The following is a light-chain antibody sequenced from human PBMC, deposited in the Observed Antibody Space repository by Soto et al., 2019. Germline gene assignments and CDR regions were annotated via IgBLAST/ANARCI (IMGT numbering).Light chain of an antibody. CDR3: QQRSNGVT. CDR2: DAS. J-gene: IGKJ3*01. CDR1: QSVSSY. Sequence: EIVLTQSPATLSLSPGERATLSCRAIQSVSSYLAWYQQKPGQAPRLPIYDASNWATVIPARFSGSGSGTDFTLTISSLEPEDFAVYYCQQRSNGVTFVPGTKVDIK. V-gene: IGKV3-11*01.